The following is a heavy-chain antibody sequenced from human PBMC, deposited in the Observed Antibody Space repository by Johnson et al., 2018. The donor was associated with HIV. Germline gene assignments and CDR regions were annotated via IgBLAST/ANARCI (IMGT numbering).Heavy chain of an antibody. J-gene: IGHJ3*02. CDR1: GFTFSSYG. CDR2: IRYDGGNK. D-gene: IGHD6-19*01. V-gene: IGHV3-30*02. Sequence: SGGGVAQPGGSLRLSCAASGFTFSSYGMHWVRQAPGKGLEWVAFIRYDGGNKYYVDSVKGRFTISRDNSKNTLYLQMNSLRAEDTAVYYCARDAGQWLDDAFDIWGQGTMVTVSS. CDR3: ARDAGQWLDDAFDI.